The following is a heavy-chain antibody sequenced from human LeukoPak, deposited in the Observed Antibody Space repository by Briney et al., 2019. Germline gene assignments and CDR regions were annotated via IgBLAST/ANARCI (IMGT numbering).Heavy chain of an antibody. Sequence: GASVKVSCKASGGTFISYTINWARHAPGQGLEWMGGIIPIFGTANYAQKFQGRVTVTTDDSTSTAFMELSSLRSEDTAVYYCATYMLRDNWNVHTFDSWGQGTLVTVSS. J-gene: IGHJ4*02. CDR2: IIPIFGTA. CDR3: ATYMLRDNWNVHTFDS. CDR1: GGTFISYT. D-gene: IGHD1-1*01. V-gene: IGHV1-69*05.